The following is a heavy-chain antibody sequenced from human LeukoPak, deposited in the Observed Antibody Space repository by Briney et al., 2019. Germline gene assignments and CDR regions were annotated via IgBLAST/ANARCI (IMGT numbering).Heavy chain of an antibody. CDR3: ARRGGGFDY. J-gene: IGHJ4*02. CDR2: IKQDGSAK. CDR1: GFTFSRYW. Sequence: GGSLRLSCAASGFTFSRYWMSWVRQAPGKGLEWVANIKQDGSAKYYGDSVEGRFTISRDNAKNPLYLQMNSLRAEDTAVYYCARRGGGFDYWGQGTLVTVSS. V-gene: IGHV3-7*04. D-gene: IGHD3-16*01.